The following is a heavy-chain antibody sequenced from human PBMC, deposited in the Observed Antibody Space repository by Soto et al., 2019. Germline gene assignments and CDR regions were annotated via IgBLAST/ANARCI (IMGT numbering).Heavy chain of an antibody. J-gene: IGHJ4*02. CDR1: GFIFDDYA. D-gene: IGHD3-9*01. CDR2: ISWSGHSI. V-gene: IGHV3-9*01. Sequence: EVQLVESGGGLVQPGRSLRLSCAASGFIFDDYAIHWVRQAPGKGLEWVSGISWSGHSIGYAESVKGRFTISRDNAKNSLSLQMNSLRPEDTALYYCVKDKNDSLTESLHYWGQGTLVTVSS. CDR3: VKDKNDSLTESLHY.